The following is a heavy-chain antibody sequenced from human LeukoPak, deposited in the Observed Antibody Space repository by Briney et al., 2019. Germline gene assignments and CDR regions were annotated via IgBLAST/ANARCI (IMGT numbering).Heavy chain of an antibody. CDR3: ARGSWDYDSGDAFDI. J-gene: IGHJ3*02. V-gene: IGHV3-30*03. CDR2: ISYDGSNK. Sequence: GGSLRLSCAASGFTFSSYGMHWVRQAPGKGLEWVAVISYDGSNKYYADSVKGRFTISRDNSKNTLYLQMNSLRAEDTAVYYCARGSWDYDSGDAFDIWGQGTMVTVSS. CDR1: GFTFSSYG. D-gene: IGHD3-22*01.